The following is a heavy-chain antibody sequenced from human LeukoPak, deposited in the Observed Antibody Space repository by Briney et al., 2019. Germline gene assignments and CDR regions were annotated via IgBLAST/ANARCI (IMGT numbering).Heavy chain of an antibody. V-gene: IGHV3-23*01. Sequence: GGSLRLSCAASGFTFDDYVMTWVRQAPGKGLEWVSGISNSGGNTYYADSVKGRFTISRDNSKNTLYLQMNSLRAEDTAIYYCAKGGSGSYYYYNGMDVWGQGTTVTVSS. J-gene: IGHJ6*02. CDR3: AKGGSGSYYYYNGMDV. CDR1: GFTFDDYV. CDR2: ISNSGGNT. D-gene: IGHD3-10*01.